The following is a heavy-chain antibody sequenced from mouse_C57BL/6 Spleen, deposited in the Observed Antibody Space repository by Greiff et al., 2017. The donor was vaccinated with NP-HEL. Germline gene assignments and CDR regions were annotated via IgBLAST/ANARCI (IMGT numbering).Heavy chain of an antibody. J-gene: IGHJ3*01. Sequence: VKLQQPGAELVKPGASVKMSCKASGYTFTSYWITWVKQRPGQGLEWIGDIYPGSGSTNYNEKFKSKATLTVDTSSSTAYMQLSSLTSEDSAVYYCARGGGSGYPFAYWGQGTLVTVSA. V-gene: IGHV1-55*01. CDR1: GYTFTSYW. CDR2: IYPGSGST. CDR3: ARGGGSGYPFAY. D-gene: IGHD3-2*02.